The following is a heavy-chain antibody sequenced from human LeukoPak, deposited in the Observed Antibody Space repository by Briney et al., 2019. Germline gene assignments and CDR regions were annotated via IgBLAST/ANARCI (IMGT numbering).Heavy chain of an antibody. CDR2: INWNGGST. Sequence: GGSLRLSCAASGFTFSSYAMNWVRQAPGKGLEWVSGINWNGGSTGYADSVKGRFTISRDNAKNSLYLQMNSLRAEDTALYYCARDATGYCSGGSCYYLDYWGQGTLVTVSS. CDR3: ARDATGYCSGGSCYYLDY. J-gene: IGHJ4*02. D-gene: IGHD2-15*01. CDR1: GFTFSSYA. V-gene: IGHV3-20*04.